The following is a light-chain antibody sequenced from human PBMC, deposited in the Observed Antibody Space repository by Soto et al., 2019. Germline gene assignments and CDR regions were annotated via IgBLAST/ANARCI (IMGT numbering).Light chain of an antibody. Sequence: DNQMTQSPSSLSASIGDRVTITCRASQSISSSLNWYQQRPGKAPKLLIYASSNLQSGVPSRFSGSGSGTDFSLAISSLQPEDFATYHCQQSYITPWTFGHGTQVEIK. CDR3: QQSYITPWT. CDR2: ASS. J-gene: IGKJ1*01. CDR1: QSISSS. V-gene: IGKV1-39*01.